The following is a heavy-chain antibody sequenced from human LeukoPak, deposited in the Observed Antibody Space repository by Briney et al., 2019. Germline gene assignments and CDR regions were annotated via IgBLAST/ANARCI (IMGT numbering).Heavy chain of an antibody. CDR1: GGSISGYY. CDR3: ARRGYSNYYYYYMDV. Sequence: PSETLSLTCTVSGGSISGYYWSWIRQPPGKGLEWIGEINHSGSTNYNPSLKSRVTISVDTSKNQFSLKLSSVTAADTAVYYCARRGYSNYYYYYMDVWGKGTTVTVSS. CDR2: INHSGST. D-gene: IGHD4-11*01. J-gene: IGHJ6*03. V-gene: IGHV4-34*01.